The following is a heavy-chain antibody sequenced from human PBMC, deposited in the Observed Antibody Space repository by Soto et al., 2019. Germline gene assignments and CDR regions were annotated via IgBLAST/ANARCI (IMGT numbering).Heavy chain of an antibody. J-gene: IGHJ4*02. V-gene: IGHV6-1*01. D-gene: IGHD1-26*01. CDR2: TFYRSKWHN. CDR3: ARGVGPAHGNYYFDS. CDR1: GDSVSSNSAA. Sequence: PSQTLSLTCAISGDSVSSNSAAWNWIRQSPSKGLEWLGRTFYRSKWHNDYAVSMRGRISITPDTSKNQFSLQLNYVTPEDTAVYYCARGVGPAHGNYYFDSWGQGTLVTVSS.